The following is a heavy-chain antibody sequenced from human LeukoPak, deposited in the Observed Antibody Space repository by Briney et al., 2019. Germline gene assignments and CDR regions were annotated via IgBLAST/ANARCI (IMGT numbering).Heavy chain of an antibody. V-gene: IGHV3-23*01. CDR2: ISGSGGST. CDR3: AKIYRAHGDYHSFDV. CDR1: GFTFSSYA. J-gene: IGHJ3*01. Sequence: GGSLRLSCAASGFTFSSYAMGWVRQARGKGLEWVSAISGSGGSTNYADSVKDRFTISRDNSKNTLYLQMNSLRAEDTAVFYCAKIYRAHGDYHSFDVWGQGTMVTVSS. D-gene: IGHD4-17*01.